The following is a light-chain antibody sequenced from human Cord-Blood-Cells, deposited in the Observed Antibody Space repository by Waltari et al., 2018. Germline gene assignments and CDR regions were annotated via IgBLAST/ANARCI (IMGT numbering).Light chain of an antibody. J-gene: IGKJ1*01. V-gene: IGKV1-8*01. CDR2: AAS. CDR1: QGISRY. CDR3: QQYYSYPPS. Sequence: ALRLTQSPSSLSASTGDRVTITCRASQGISRYFAWYQQKPGKAPKLLIYAASTLQSGVPSRFSGSGSGTDFTLTISCLQSEDFATYYCQQYYSYPPSFGQGTKVEIK.